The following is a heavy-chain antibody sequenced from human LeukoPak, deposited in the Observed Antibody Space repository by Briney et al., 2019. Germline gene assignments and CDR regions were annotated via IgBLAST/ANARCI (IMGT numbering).Heavy chain of an antibody. D-gene: IGHD2-15*01. J-gene: IGHJ4*02. CDR3: ANIVVVVAASN. CDR2: ISGSGGST. Sequence: GGSLRFSCAASGFTFSSYAMSWVRQAPGKGLEWVSAISGSGGSTYYADSVKGRFTISRDNSKNTLYLQMNSLRAEDTAVYYCANIVVVVAASNWGQGTLVTVSS. CDR1: GFTFSSYA. V-gene: IGHV3-23*01.